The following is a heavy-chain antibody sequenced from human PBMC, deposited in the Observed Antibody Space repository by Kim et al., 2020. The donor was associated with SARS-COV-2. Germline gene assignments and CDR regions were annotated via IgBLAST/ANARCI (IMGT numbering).Heavy chain of an antibody. CDR3: ASMSSGWYYGMDV. V-gene: IGHV7-4-1*02. J-gene: IGHJ6*02. Sequence: YAQGFTGRFVFSLDTSVSTAYLQISSLKAEDTAVYYCASMSSGWYYGMDVWGQGTTVTVSS. D-gene: IGHD6-19*01.